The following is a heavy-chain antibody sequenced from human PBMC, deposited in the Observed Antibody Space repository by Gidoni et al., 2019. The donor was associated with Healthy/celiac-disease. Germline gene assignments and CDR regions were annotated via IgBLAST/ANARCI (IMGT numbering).Heavy chain of an antibody. D-gene: IGHD1-26*01. CDR2: IWYDGSNK. V-gene: IGHV3-33*01. CDR1: GFTFISYC. CDR3: ARWGASSVRGSWFDP. J-gene: IGHJ5*02. Sequence: QVQLVESGGGVVQPGRSLRLSCAASGFTFISYCMHWVRPAPCKGLGGVAVIWYDGSNKYYADSVKGLFTISRDNSKNTLYLQMNSLRAEDTAVYYCARWGASSVRGSWFDPWGQGTLVTVSS.